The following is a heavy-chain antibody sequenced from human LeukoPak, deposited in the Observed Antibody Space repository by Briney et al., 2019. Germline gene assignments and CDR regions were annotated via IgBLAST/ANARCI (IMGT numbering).Heavy chain of an antibody. CDR1: GFTVSSNY. CDR2: ISHSGST. CDR3: ARGLIWHFLLDSRRDSFDV. Sequence: GSLRLSCAASGFTVSSNYMSWVRQSPGKGLEWIGEISHSGSTTYNPSLKSRLTMSVDTSKNQFSLKLRSVTVADTAVYYCARGLIWHFLLDSRRDSFDVWGQGTAITVSS. J-gene: IGHJ3*01. V-gene: IGHV4-34*01. D-gene: IGHD3/OR15-3a*01.